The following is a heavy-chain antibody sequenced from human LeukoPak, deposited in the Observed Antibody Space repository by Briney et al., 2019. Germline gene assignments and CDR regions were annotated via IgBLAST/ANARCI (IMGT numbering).Heavy chain of an antibody. CDR2: IKQDGGEK. D-gene: IGHD3-22*01. CDR3: ARDKLSGYYYDSSGYWPIDY. J-gene: IGHJ4*02. Sequence: GGSLRLSCAASGFTFSSYWMSWVRQAPGKGLEWVANIKQDGGEKYYVDSVKGRFTISRDNAKNSLYLQMNSLRAEDTAVYYCARDKLSGYYYDSSGYWPIDYWGQGTLVTVSS. CDR1: GFTFSSYW. V-gene: IGHV3-7*01.